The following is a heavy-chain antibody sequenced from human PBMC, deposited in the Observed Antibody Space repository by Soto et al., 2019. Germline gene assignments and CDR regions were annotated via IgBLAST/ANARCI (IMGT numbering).Heavy chain of an antibody. Sequence: VQLMQSGAEVKQPGSSVKVSCKASGGTFSSHSINWVRQAPGQGLEWMGGIITLFGTANYAQNFQGRVTITAAQSTRTADMEVNSLRSADTAVYYCAREVGYGDFSAALLDWGQGTLVTVSS. J-gene: IGHJ4*02. D-gene: IGHD4-17*01. CDR3: AREVGYGDFSAALLD. V-gene: IGHV1-69*01. CDR1: GGTFSSHS. CDR2: IITLFGTA.